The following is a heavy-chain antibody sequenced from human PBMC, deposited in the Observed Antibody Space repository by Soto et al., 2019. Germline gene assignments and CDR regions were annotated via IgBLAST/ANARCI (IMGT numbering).Heavy chain of an antibody. CDR2: ISSSSSYI. CDR1: GFTFSSYS. V-gene: IGHV3-21*01. J-gene: IGHJ4*02. D-gene: IGHD1-26*01. Sequence: GGSLRLSCAASGFTFSSYSMNWVRQAPGKGLEWVSSISSSSSYIYYADSVKGRSTISRDNAKNSLYLQMNSLRAEDTAVYYCARFGLGNFDYWGQGTLVTVSS. CDR3: ARFGLGNFDY.